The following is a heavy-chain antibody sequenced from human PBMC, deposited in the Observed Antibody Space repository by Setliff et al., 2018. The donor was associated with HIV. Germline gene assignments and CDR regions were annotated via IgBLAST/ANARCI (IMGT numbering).Heavy chain of an antibody. CDR1: GYSFNTYG. CDR3: ARLIKHYDFWSGYYGAYYYYMDV. V-gene: IGHV1-18*01. J-gene: IGHJ6*03. Sequence: GASVKVSCKASGYSFNTYGISWVRQAPGQGLEWMGWITPYNNNTQYTQHLQGRVTMTTDTYTSTAYMDLRSLRSDDTAVYYCARLIKHYDFWSGYYGAYYYYMDVWGTGTTVTVSS. CDR2: ITPYNNNT. D-gene: IGHD3-3*01.